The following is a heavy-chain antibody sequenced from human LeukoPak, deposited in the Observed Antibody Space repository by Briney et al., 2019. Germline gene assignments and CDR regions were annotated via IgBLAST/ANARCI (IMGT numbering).Heavy chain of an antibody. CDR2: ISGSGGGT. V-gene: IGHV3-23*01. CDR1: GFTVSSNY. D-gene: IGHD6-19*01. J-gene: IGHJ4*02. Sequence: PGGSLRLSCAASGFTVSSNYMSWVRQAPGKGLEWVSTISGSGGGTYYVDSVKGRFTISRDDSKNTLYLQMNSLRAEDTAVYYCAKDPIGGPQWLAVFDYWGQGTLVTVSS. CDR3: AKDPIGGPQWLAVFDY.